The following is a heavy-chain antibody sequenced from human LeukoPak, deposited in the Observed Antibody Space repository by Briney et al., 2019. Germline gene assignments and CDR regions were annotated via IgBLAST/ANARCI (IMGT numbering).Heavy chain of an antibody. CDR2: ISSSGSTI. J-gene: IGHJ3*02. CDR1: GFTFSDYY. Sequence: GGSLRLSCAASGFTFSDYYMSWIRQAPGKGLEWVSYISSSGSTIYYADSVKGRFTISRDNAKNSLYLQMNSLRAEDTAVYYCARDLESSGWTYAFDIWGQGTMVTVSS. D-gene: IGHD6-19*01. CDR3: ARDLESSGWTYAFDI. V-gene: IGHV3-11*01.